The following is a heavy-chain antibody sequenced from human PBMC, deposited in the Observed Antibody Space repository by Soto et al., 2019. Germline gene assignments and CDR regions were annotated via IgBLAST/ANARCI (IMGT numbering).Heavy chain of an antibody. J-gene: IGHJ4*01. CDR1: GFTFSTYG. CDR2: MWYDGTNE. Sequence: GGSLRLSCAASGFTFSTYGMHWVRQAPGKGLEWVAVMWYDGTNEKYADSVKGRFTISRDNPKSTLYLQMNSLRAEDTGVYYCARTDCSSSTCPRDLAGATRMDYWGHGTPVTVSS. CDR3: ARTDCSSSTCPRDLAGATRMDY. D-gene: IGHD2-2*01. V-gene: IGHV3-33*01.